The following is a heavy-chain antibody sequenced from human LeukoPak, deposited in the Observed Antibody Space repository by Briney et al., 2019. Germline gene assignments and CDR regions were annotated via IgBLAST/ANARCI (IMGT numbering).Heavy chain of an antibody. CDR1: GFTFSSYA. CDR3: ARTRDGYNSNPFDY. CDR2: ISGSGGST. V-gene: IGHV3-23*01. Sequence: GGSLRLSCAASGFTFSSYAMSWVRQAPGKGLEWVSAISGSGGSTYYADSVKGRFTISRDNSKNTLYLQMNSLRAEDTAVYYCARTRDGYNSNPFDYWGQGTLVTVSS. J-gene: IGHJ4*02. D-gene: IGHD5-24*01.